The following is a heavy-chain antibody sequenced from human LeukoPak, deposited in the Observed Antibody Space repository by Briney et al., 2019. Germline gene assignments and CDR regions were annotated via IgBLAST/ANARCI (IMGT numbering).Heavy chain of an antibody. CDR2: ISGSDGTT. J-gene: IGHJ6*02. Sequence: GGSLRLSSAASVITFSSHAMSWVRQAPGKGLEWVSAISGSDGTTYYADSVKGRFTMSRDNYKNTLYLQMNSLRAGDTAAYYCASPDYYGSGSYYAVYYYGMDVWRHGHRVTVSS. D-gene: IGHD3-10*01. CDR1: VITFSSHA. CDR3: ASPDYYGSGSYYAVYYYGMDV. V-gene: IGHV3-23*01.